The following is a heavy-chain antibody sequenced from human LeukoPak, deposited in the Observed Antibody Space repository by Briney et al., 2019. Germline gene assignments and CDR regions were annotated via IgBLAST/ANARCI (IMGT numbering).Heavy chain of an antibody. D-gene: IGHD3-22*01. J-gene: IGHJ5*02. Sequence: SETLSLTCTVSGGSISSGSYYWSWIRQPAGKGLEWIGRIYSNGSSGYNPSLKSRVTISLDTSKNQFSLKLTSVTAADTAVYYCARAQRITMIVVVTNNWFDPWGQGTLVTVSS. CDR3: ARAQRITMIVVVTNNWFDP. V-gene: IGHV4-61*02. CDR2: IYSNGSS. CDR1: GGSISSGSYY.